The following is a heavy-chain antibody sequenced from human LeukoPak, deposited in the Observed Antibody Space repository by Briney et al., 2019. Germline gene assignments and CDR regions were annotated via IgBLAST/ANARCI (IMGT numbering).Heavy chain of an antibody. CDR1: GGSISSSSYY. D-gene: IGHD4-17*01. CDR3: ARYNYGDYKNFDY. CDR2: IYYSGSI. J-gene: IGHJ4*02. Sequence: SETLSLTCTVSGGSISSSSYYWGWIRQPPGKGLEWIGSIYYSGSIYYNPSLKSRVTISVDTSKNQFSLKLSSVTAADTAVYYCARYNYGDYKNFDYWGQGTLVTVSS. V-gene: IGHV4-39*01.